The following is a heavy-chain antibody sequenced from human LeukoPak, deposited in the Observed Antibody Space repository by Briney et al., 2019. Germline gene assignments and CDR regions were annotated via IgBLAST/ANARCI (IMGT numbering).Heavy chain of an antibody. V-gene: IGHV3-23*01. CDR2: ISGSGGST. CDR1: GFTFSSYA. Sequence: GGSLRLSCAASGFTFSSYAMNWVRQAPGKGLEWVSDISGSGGSTYYADSVKGPFAISRDNSKNTLYLQMNSLRAEDTAVYYCAKRNWGSSAFDFWGQGTLVTVSS. J-gene: IGHJ3*01. CDR3: AKRNWGSSAFDF. D-gene: IGHD7-27*01.